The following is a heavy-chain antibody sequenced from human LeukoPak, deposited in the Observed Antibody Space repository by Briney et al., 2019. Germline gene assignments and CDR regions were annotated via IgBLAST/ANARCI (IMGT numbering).Heavy chain of an antibody. CDR1: GFTFDDYA. Sequence: GGSLRLSCAASGFTFDDYAMHWVRQAPGKGLEWVSGISWNSGSIGYADSVKGRFTISRDNAKNSLYLQMNSLRAEDTALYYCAKDMVEQWLVQGGGDDAFDIWGQGTMVTVSS. CDR2: ISWNSGSI. V-gene: IGHV3-9*01. J-gene: IGHJ3*02. CDR3: AKDMVEQWLVQGGGDDAFDI. D-gene: IGHD6-19*01.